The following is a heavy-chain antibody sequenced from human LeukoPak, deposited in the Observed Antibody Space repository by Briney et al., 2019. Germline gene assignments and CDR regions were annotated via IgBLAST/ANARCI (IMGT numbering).Heavy chain of an antibody. CDR1: GDSISGNSAA. Sequence: QTLPLTCAISGDSISGNSAAWNWIRHSPSRGLEWLGRTYYRSKWDNDYAVSVKSRITINPDTSKNQFSLQLNSVTPEDTAVYYCARGLYRYFDLWGRGTLVTVSS. J-gene: IGHJ2*01. CDR2: TYYRSKWDN. V-gene: IGHV6-1*01. CDR3: ARGLYRYFDL.